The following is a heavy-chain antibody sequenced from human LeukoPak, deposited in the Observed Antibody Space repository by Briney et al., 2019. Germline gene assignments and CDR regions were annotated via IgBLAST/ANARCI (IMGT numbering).Heavy chain of an antibody. CDR2: IPYDGSNK. D-gene: IGHD3-10*01. CDR3: AMGNYPPVTMVRGVAYYYYGMDV. CDR1: GFTFSSYA. Sequence: GRSLRLSCAASGFTFSSYAMHWVRQAPGKGLEWVAVIPYDGSNKYYADSVKGRFTISRDNSKNTLYLQMNSLRAEDTAVYYCAMGNYPPVTMVRGVAYYYYGMDVWGQGTTVTVSS. V-gene: IGHV3-30*04. J-gene: IGHJ6*02.